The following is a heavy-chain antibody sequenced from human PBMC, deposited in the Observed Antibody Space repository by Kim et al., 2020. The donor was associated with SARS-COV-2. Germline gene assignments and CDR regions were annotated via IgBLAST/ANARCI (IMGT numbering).Heavy chain of an antibody. CDR3: ARAGIRGAVYLYFDL. V-gene: IGHV4-30-4*01. D-gene: IGHD3-10*01. J-gene: IGHJ2*01. CDR1: GASIRSGDHY. Sequence: SETLSLTCTVSGASIRSGDHYWSWIRQSPGKGLEWIGYIYNSGNAHYNPSLKSRPSTSVDTSQNQFSLKLSSVTAADTAVYYCARAGIRGAVYLYFDLWG. CDR2: IYNSGNA.